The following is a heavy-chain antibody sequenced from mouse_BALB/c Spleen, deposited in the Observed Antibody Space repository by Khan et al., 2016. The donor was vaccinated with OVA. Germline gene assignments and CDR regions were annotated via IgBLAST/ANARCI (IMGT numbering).Heavy chain of an antibody. J-gene: IGHJ2*01. V-gene: IGHV5-6-4*01. CDR3: ARHRGYYGSNPYFDY. CDR1: GFSFSSYS. CDR2: ISSGGSYT. Sequence: EVELVESGGGLVRPGGSLKLSCAASGFSFSSYSMSWVRQTPEKRLQWVATISSGGSYTYYPDSVRGRSTISRDNANNTLYLQMSSLKSEDTAMDYSARHRGYYGSNPYFDYWGQGTTLTVSS. D-gene: IGHD1-1*01.